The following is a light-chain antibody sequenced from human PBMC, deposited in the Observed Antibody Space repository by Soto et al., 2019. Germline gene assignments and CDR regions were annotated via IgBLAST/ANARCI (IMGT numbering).Light chain of an antibody. CDR1: QSVSSSY. Sequence: EIVLTQSPGTLSLSPGEIATLSCRASQSVSSSYLAWYQQKPGQAPRLLIDCASSRATGIPDRFSGSGSGTDFTLTISRLEPEDFAVYYCQQYGSSPGTFGGGTKVEIK. CDR3: QQYGSSPGT. J-gene: IGKJ4*01. CDR2: CAS. V-gene: IGKV3-20*01.